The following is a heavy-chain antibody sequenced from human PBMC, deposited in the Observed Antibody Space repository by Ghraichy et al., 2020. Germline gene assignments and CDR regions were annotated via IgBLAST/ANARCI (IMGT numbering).Heavy chain of an antibody. D-gene: IGHD6-13*01. J-gene: IGHJ4*02. CDR3: AKAISSWNGGY. CDR1: GFTFSNFV. CDR2: ISGSGATT. V-gene: IGHV3-23*01. Sequence: GGSLRLSCAASGFTFSNFVMSWVRQAPGKGLEWLSAISGSGATTYYADSVKGRFTISRDNSNDMLYMQMNSLRAEDTAVYYCAKAISSWNGGYWGQGILVTVSS.